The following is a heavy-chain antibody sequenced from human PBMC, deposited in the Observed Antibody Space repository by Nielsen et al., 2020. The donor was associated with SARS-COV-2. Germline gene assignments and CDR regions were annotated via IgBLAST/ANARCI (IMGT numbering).Heavy chain of an antibody. J-gene: IGHJ6*02. CDR1: GGSISSSSYY. D-gene: IGHD3-3*01. V-gene: IGHV4-39*01. Sequence: GSLRLSCTVSGGSISSSSYYWGWIRQPPGKGLEWIGSIYYSGSTYYNPSLKSRVTISVDTSKNQFSLKLSSVTAADTAVYYCARLTRDYDFWSGYYTDYGMDVWGQGTTVTVSS. CDR3: ARLTRDYDFWSGYYTDYGMDV. CDR2: IYYSGST.